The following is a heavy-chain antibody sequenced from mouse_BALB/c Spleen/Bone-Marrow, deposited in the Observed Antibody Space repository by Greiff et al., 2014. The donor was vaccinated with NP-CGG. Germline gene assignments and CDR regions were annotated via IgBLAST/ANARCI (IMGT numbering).Heavy chain of an antibody. V-gene: IGHV14-3*02. J-gene: IGHJ2*01. CDR2: IDPANGNT. CDR1: GFNIKDTY. D-gene: IGHD3-2*01. Sequence: VQLKESGAELVKPGASVKLSCTASGFNIKDTYMHWVKQRPEQGLEWIGRIDPANGNTKYDPKFQGKATITADTSSNTAYLQLSSLTSEDTADYYCATDSSGYLDYWGQGTTLTVSS. CDR3: ATDSSGYLDY.